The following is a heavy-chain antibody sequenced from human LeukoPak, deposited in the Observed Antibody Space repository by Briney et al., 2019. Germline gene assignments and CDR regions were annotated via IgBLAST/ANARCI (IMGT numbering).Heavy chain of an antibody. CDR2: ISGSGGST. J-gene: IGHJ4*02. V-gene: IGHV3-23*01. CDR3: AKDPYGWELLPY. CDR1: GFTFSSYA. Sequence: PGGSLRLSCAASGFTFSSYAMSWVRQAPGKGLEWVSAISGSGGSTYYADSVKGRFTISRDNSKNTLYLQMNSLRAEDTAVYCCAKDPYGWELLPYWGQGTLVTVSS. D-gene: IGHD1-26*01.